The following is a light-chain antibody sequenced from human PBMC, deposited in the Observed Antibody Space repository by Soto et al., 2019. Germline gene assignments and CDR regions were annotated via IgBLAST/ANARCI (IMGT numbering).Light chain of an antibody. CDR2: DNN. J-gene: IGLJ7*01. CDR3: GTWDSSLSAAV. Sequence: QSVLTQPPSVSAAPGQKVTISCSGSSSNIGNNYVSWYQQFPGTAPKLLIYDNNNRPSGIPDRFSGSKSGTSATLDITGLQTGDEADYYCGTWDSSLSAAVFGGGTQLTVL. CDR1: SSNIGNNY. V-gene: IGLV1-51*01.